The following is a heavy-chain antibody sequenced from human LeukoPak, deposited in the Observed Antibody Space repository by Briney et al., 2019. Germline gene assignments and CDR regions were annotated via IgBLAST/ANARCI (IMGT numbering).Heavy chain of an antibody. Sequence: ASVKVSCKASGYTFTGYYMHWVRQAPGQGLEWMGWINPNSGGTNYAQKFQGRVTMTRDTSISTAYMELSRLRSDDTAVYYCARSCGGHCYPESDDAFDIWGQGTMVTVSS. CDR2: INPNSGGT. CDR3: ARSCGGHCYPESDDAFDI. J-gene: IGHJ3*02. CDR1: GYTFTGYY. D-gene: IGHD2-21*02. V-gene: IGHV1-2*02.